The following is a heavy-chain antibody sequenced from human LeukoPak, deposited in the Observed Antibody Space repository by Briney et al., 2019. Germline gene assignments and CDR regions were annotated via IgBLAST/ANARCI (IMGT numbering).Heavy chain of an antibody. J-gene: IGHJ6*03. CDR2: ISYDGSHT. V-gene: IGHV3-30*01. Sequence: PGVSLRLSCAASGFIFSNFAMHWVRQAPGKGLEWVALISYDGSHTYYADSMKGRFTISRDNSRNVLYLQMTSLSGDDSAVYYCAREEQELVRDYYMDVWGKGTTVTVSS. CDR3: AREEQELVRDYYMDV. D-gene: IGHD6-13*01. CDR1: GFIFSNFA.